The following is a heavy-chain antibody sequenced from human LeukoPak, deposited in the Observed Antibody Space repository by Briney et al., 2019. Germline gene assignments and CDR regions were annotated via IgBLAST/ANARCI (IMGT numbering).Heavy chain of an antibody. D-gene: IGHD4-23*01. CDR3: TRINNRNSDY. V-gene: IGHV3-7*01. CDR1: GFTFNNFW. Sequence: HPGVSLRLSCTASGFTFNNFWMAWIRQAPGKGLEWVANIKQDGNEKYYIDSVKGRFTISRDNANNSIYLQMNSLRAEDTAVYYCTRINNRNSDYWGQGTLVTVSS. J-gene: IGHJ4*02. CDR2: IKQDGNEK.